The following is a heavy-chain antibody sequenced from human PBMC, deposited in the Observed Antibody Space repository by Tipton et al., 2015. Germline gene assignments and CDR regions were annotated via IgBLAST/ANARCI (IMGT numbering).Heavy chain of an antibody. V-gene: IGHV4-59*01. CDR1: GGSIRTYY. J-gene: IGHJ6*02. D-gene: IGHD5-24*01. CDR3: ARDLEHGMDV. Sequence: TLSLTCTVSGGSIRTYYWVWVRQPPGRGLESLGYIYHSGRTNYNPSLKRRVTISLDTSKNQFSLTLNSVTAADTAVYYCARDLEHGMDVWGQGTTVTVSS. CDR2: IYHSGRT.